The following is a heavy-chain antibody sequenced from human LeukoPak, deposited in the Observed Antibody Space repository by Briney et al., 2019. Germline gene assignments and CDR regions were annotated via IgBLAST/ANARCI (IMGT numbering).Heavy chain of an antibody. V-gene: IGHV4-38-2*02. J-gene: IGHJ5*02. CDR2: IYHRGST. CDR3: ARGHCTSGSCSRWFDP. Sequence: SETLSLTCTVSGYSISNGYYWGWIRQPPGKGLEWVGSIYHRGSTYYNPSLRSRVTISLDRSKNQFSLKLSSVTAADTAVYYCARGHCTSGSCSRWFDPWGQGTLVTVSS. D-gene: IGHD2-15*01. CDR1: GYSISNGYY.